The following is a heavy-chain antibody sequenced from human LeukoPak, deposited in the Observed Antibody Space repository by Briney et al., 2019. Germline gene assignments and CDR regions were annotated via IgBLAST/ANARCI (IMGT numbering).Heavy chain of an antibody. CDR1: GFTFDNYA. J-gene: IGHJ1*01. CDR2: ISGDGGST. CDR3: ARDSQEFFQH. Sequence: PGGSLRLSCAASGFTFDNYAIHWVRQAPGKGLEWVSLISGDGGSTYYADSMKGRFTIFRDNSKNSLYLQMNSLRTEDTALYYCARDSQEFFQHWGQGTLVTVSS. V-gene: IGHV3-43*02.